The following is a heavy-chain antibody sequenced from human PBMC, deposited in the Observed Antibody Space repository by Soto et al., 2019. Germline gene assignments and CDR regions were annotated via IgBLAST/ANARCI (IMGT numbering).Heavy chain of an antibody. CDR1: GGSISSGGYS. Sequence: QLQLQESGSGLVKPSQTLSLTCAVSGGSISSGGYSWSWIRQPPGKGLEWIGYIYHSGSTYYNSSLKGRVTISEDRSKNQFSRKLGPVTAADPAVYSCARVPTPWGQGTLVTVSS. D-gene: IGHD2-2*01. J-gene: IGHJ5*02. CDR2: IYHSGST. CDR3: ARVPTP. V-gene: IGHV4-30-2*01.